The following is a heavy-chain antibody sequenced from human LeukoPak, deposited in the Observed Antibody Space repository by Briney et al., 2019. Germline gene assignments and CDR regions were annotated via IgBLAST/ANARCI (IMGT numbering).Heavy chain of an antibody. CDR2: IIPIFGTA. CDR3: ARGRPYAFDI. V-gene: IGHV1-69*01. CDR1: GDTFSRYA. Sequence: GSSVKVSCKASGDTFSRYAISWVRQAPGQGLKWMGGIIPIFGTADYAQKFQGRVTITADESTSTAYMELSSLRSEDTAVYYCARGRPYAFDIWGQGTMVTVSP. J-gene: IGHJ3*02.